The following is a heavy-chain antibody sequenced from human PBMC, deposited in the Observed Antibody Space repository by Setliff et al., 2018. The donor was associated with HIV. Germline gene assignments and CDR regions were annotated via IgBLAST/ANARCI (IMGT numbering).Heavy chain of an antibody. V-gene: IGHV1-3*01. J-gene: IGHJ4*02. Sequence: ASVKVSCQASGLTFTTYAVHWVRQAPGQRPEWMGWINAANGKTRYPQRFEARVTITMDTGASTAYMELNSLRSEDSAVYYCARGVIRGVISQGGLDYWGPGTLVTVSS. CDR2: INAANGKT. CDR1: GLTFTTYA. CDR3: ARGVIRGVISQGGLDY. D-gene: IGHD3-10*01.